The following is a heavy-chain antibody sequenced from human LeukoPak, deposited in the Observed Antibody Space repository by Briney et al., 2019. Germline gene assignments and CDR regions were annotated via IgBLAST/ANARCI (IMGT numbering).Heavy chain of an antibody. V-gene: IGHV3-48*04. D-gene: IGHD3-10*01. CDR1: GFTFSRYT. CDR2: ISSSGSTI. J-gene: IGHJ6*03. CDR3: AKDYSGRWDYYYYMDV. Sequence: GGSLRLSCAASGFTFSRYTMNWIRQAPGKGLEWVSYISSSGSTIYYADSVKGRFTISRDNAKNSLYLQMNSLRAEDTAVYYCAKDYSGRWDYYYYMDVWGKGTTVTVSS.